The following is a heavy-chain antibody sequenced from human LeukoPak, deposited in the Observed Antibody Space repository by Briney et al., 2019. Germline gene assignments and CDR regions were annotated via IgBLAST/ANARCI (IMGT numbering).Heavy chain of an antibody. Sequence: GGSLRLSCAPSGFSLSNHGVTWVRQAPGRGPEWVAHINVDGSEKDFLDSVRGRFTISRDNSKNSVYLQMNTLRVEDTAVYHCARGHYGLDVWGQGTTVTVSS. V-gene: IGHV3-7*01. J-gene: IGHJ6*02. CDR3: ARGHYGLDV. CDR1: GFSLSNHG. CDR2: INVDGSEK.